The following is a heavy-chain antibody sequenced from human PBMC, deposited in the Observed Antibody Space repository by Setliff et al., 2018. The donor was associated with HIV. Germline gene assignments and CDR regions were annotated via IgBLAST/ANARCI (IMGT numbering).Heavy chain of an antibody. CDR3: ARDGYYYDSSGDLAYYFDY. CDR2: INTYTGNP. D-gene: IGHD3-22*01. CDR1: GYTFTSYG. Sequence: ASVKVSCKASGYTFTSYGMNWVRQAPGQGLEWMGWINTYTGNPTYAQGFTGRFVFSLDTSVSTAYLQISSLKAEDTAVYYGARDGYYYDSSGDLAYYFDYWGQGTLVTVSS. V-gene: IGHV7-4-1*02. J-gene: IGHJ4*02.